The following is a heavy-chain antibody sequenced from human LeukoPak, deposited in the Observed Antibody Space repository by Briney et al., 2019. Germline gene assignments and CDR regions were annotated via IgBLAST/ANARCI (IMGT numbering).Heavy chain of an antibody. V-gene: IGHV3-23*01. D-gene: IGHD5-18*01. J-gene: IGHJ4*02. CDR3: AGRPTGYSSGYIH. CDR1: GITFSNYA. Sequence: GGSLRLSCVASGITFSNYAVSWVRQAPEKGLDWVSVISGSAHKIRYADSVKGRFTIARDNSENIVYLQMNNLRVEDTAVYYCAGRPTGYSSGYIHWGQGTLVTVSS. CDR2: ISGSAHKI.